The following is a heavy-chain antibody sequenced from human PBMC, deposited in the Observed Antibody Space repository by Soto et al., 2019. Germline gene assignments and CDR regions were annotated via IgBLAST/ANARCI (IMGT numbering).Heavy chain of an antibody. CDR2: IWYDGSNK. V-gene: IGHV3-33*01. CDR1: GFAFNTYG. D-gene: IGHD1-26*01. J-gene: IGHJ4*02. Sequence: QVQLVESGGGVVQPGRSLRLSCAASGFAFNTYGIHWVRQAPGKGLEWVAVIWYDGSNKYYADSVKGRFTISRDNSKNTLYLQMDSLGAEDTAVYYCARAVGPYDYWGQGTLVTVSS. CDR3: ARAVGPYDY.